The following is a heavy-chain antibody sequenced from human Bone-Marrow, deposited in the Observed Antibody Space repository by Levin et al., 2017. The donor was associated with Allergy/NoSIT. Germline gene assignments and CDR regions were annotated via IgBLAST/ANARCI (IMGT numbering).Heavy chain of an antibody. CDR3: ARGGGSRGWRF. CDR1: GGSFSGYY. Sequence: SETLSLTCAVYGGSFSGYYWSWIRQPPGKGLEWIGEINHSGSTNSNPSLKSRVTISVDTSKNQFSLRLSSVTAADTAVYYCARGGGSRGWRFWGQGTLVTVSS. V-gene: IGHV4-34*01. J-gene: IGHJ4*02. D-gene: IGHD5-24*01. CDR2: INHSGST.